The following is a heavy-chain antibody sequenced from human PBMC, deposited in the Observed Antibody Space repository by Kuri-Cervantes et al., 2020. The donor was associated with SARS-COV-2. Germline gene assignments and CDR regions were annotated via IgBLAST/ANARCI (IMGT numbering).Heavy chain of an antibody. CDR3: ATGPPLVGATSLGGWFDP. J-gene: IGHJ5*02. CDR1: GYTLTELT. V-gene: IGHV1-24*01. D-gene: IGHD1-26*01. Sequence: ASVKVSCKISGYTLTELTMHWVRQAPGKGLEWMGAFDPEDDERVYAQNFQGRVTMTEDTSTDTAYMELSSLRSDDTAVYYCATGPPLVGATSLGGWFDPWGQGTLVTVSS. CDR2: FDPEDDER.